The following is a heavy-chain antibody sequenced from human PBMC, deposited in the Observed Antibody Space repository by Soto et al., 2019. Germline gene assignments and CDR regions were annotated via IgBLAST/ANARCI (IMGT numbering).Heavy chain of an antibody. J-gene: IGHJ3*02. Sequence: SVMFSYRASGGTFSSSAISWVRHAPGQGLEWMGGIIPIFGTANYAQKFQGRVTITADESTSTAYMELSSLRSEDTAVYYCARGLSIAVAGTDAEAFDIWGQGTMVTVSS. CDR2: IIPIFGTA. CDR1: GGTFSSSA. CDR3: ARGLSIAVAGTDAEAFDI. V-gene: IGHV1-69*13. D-gene: IGHD6-19*01.